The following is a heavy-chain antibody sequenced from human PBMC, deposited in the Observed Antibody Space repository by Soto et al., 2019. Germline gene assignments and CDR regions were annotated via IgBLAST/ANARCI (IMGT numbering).Heavy chain of an antibody. Sequence: SETLSLTCTVSGGSISRYYLSWIRQPPGRGLEWIAYINYSGSTNYNPSLKNRVTISVDIPNNQFSLKLSSVTAADTAVYYCARDRFCSDGTCQPFLLDYWGQGILVTVSS. J-gene: IGHJ4*02. CDR3: ARDRFCSDGTCQPFLLDY. D-gene: IGHD2-15*01. V-gene: IGHV4-59*01. CDR1: GGSISRYY. CDR2: INYSGST.